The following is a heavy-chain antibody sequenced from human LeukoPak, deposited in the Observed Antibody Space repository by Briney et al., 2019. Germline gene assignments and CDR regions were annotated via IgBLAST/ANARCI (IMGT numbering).Heavy chain of an antibody. CDR1: GITLSNYG. CDR2: ISERGGST. V-gene: IGHV3-23*01. J-gene: IGHJ4*02. D-gene: IGHD3-10*01. Sequence: GRSLRLSCVVSGITLSNYGMSWVRQAPGKGLEWVSGISERGGSTNYADSVKGRFIISRDTSKNTVYLQMNSLRVEDTAVYFCAKRGIVIRAVIIIGFHKEAYYFDYWGQGILVTVSS. CDR3: AKRGIVIRAVIIIGFHKEAYYFDY.